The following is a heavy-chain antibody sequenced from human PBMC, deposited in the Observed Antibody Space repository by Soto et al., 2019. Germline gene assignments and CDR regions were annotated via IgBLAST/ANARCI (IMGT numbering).Heavy chain of an antibody. V-gene: IGHV3-48*03. J-gene: IGHJ6*02. CDR3: AREGRSGSYYTHYYYGMDV. CDR2: ISSSGSTI. D-gene: IGHD3-10*01. CDR1: GFTFSSYE. Sequence: PGWSLRLSCAASGFTFSSYEMNWVRQAPGKGLEWVSYISSSGSTIYYADSVKGRFTISRDNAKNSLYLQMNSLRAEDTAVYYCAREGRSGSYYTHYYYGMDVWGQGTTVTASS.